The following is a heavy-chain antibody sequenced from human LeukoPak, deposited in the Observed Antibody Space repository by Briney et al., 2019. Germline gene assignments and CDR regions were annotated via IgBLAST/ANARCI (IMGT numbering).Heavy chain of an antibody. CDR3: AREGYSSGWPTYSYYYYMDV. CDR2: ISWNSGSI. D-gene: IGHD6-19*01. J-gene: IGHJ6*03. CDR1: GFTFDDYA. V-gene: IGHV3-9*01. Sequence: GGSLRLSCAASGFTFDDYAMHWVRQAPGKGLEWVSGISWNSGSIGYADSVKGRFTISRDNAKNTLYLQMNSLRAEDTAVYYCAREGYSSGWPTYSYYYYMDVWGKGTTVTISS.